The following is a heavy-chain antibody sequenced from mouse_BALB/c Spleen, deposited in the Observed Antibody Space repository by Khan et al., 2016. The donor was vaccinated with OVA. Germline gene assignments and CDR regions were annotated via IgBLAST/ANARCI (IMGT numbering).Heavy chain of an antibody. Sequence: EVELVESGGGLVQPGGSLKLSCATSGFSFSDYYMYWVRQTPEKRLEWVPYLSNGGGSTYYPAPVQGRFTISRDNAKHTLYLQMSRLKSEDTAMYYCARQLYGAMDHWGQGTSVTVSS. V-gene: IGHV5-12*02. J-gene: IGHJ4*01. CDR1: GFSFSDYY. D-gene: IGHD2-12*01. CDR2: LSNGGGST. CDR3: ARQLYGAMDH.